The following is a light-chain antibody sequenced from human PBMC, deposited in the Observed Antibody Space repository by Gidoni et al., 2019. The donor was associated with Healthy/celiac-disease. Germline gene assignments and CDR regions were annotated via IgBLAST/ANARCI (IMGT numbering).Light chain of an antibody. V-gene: IGKV1-39*01. CDR1: QSISSY. CDR2: AAS. J-gene: IGKJ5*01. Sequence: DIQITQSPSSLSASVGDRVTITCRASQSISSYLNWYQQKPGKAPTLLIYAASSLQSGVPSRFSGSGSGTDFTLTISSLQPEDFATYYCQQSYSTLSITFGQGTRLEIK. CDR3: QQSYSTLSIT.